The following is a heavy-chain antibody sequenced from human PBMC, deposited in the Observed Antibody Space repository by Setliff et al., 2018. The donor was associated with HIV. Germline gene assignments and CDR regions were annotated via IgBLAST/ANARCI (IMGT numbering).Heavy chain of an antibody. J-gene: IGHJ6*03. CDR3: AARPGVDSSGHYDYYYMDV. Sequence: ASVKVSCKASGFTFTTSAMQWVRQARGRRLEWIGWIVVGSGNTNYARKFQERVNITMDMSTSTSYMELTNLRSEDTAVYYCAARPGVDSSGHYDYYYMDVWGEGTTVTVSS. CDR2: IVVGSGNT. CDR1: GFTFTTSA. V-gene: IGHV1-58*02. D-gene: IGHD3-22*01.